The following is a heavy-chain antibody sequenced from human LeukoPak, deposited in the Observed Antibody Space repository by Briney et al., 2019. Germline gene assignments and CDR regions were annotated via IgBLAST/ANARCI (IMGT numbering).Heavy chain of an antibody. CDR1: GGTFSSYA. Sequence: SVKVSCKASGGTFSSYAISWVRQAPGQGLEWMGGIIPIFGTANYAQKFQGRVTITADESTSTAYMELSSLRSEDAAVYYCARDYGSGNNYYYYMDVWGKGTTVTVSS. D-gene: IGHD3-10*01. CDR3: ARDYGSGNNYYYYMDV. CDR2: IIPIFGTA. V-gene: IGHV1-69*13. J-gene: IGHJ6*03.